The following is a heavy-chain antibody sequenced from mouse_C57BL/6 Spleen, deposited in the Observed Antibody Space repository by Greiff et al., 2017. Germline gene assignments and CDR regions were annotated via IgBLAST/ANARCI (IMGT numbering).Heavy chain of an antibody. D-gene: IGHD1-1*01. CDR3: ARARENYYGSSLDY. J-gene: IGHJ2*01. CDR1: GYTFTSYW. CDR2: IDPSDSYI. V-gene: IGHV1-59*01. Sequence: VQLHQPGAELVRPGPSVKLSCKASGYTFTSYWMPWVKQRPGHGLEWIGVIDPSDSYINYTQQFKGKATLTVDTSSSTAYMQLSSLTSEASAVYYYARARENYYGSSLDYWGQGTTLTVSS.